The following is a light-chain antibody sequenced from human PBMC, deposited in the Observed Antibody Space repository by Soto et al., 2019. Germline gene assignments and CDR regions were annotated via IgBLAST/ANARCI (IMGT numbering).Light chain of an antibody. CDR2: GSS. Sequence: EVVLTQSPGTLSLSPGERATLSCRASQSVSNNYFAWYQQKPGQAPRLLIFGSSDRATGIPDRFSGSGSGTDFTLTISRLEPEDVAVDYGQQYGSSPPYTFGQGTKLEIK. CDR1: QSVSNNY. J-gene: IGKJ2*01. V-gene: IGKV3-20*01. CDR3: QQYGSSPPYT.